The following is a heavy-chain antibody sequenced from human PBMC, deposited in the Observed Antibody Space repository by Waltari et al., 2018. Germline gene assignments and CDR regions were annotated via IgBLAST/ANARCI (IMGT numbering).Heavy chain of an antibody. Sequence: EVQLVESGGGLVQPGRSLRLSCAAYGFSFDDYAVHWVRPATRKGLELVSGISWNGGSIGYADSVKGRFTSSRDNANNSLYLQMTSLRAEDTALYYCARSYYYGSVSYEVPYYYYYMDVWGKGTTVTVSS. CDR3: ARSYYYGSVSYEVPYYYYYMDV. CDR2: ISWNGGSI. D-gene: IGHD3-10*01. J-gene: IGHJ6*03. CDR1: GFSFDDYA. V-gene: IGHV3-9*01.